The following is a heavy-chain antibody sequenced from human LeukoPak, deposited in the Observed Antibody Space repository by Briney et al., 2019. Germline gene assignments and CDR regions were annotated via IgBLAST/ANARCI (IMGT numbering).Heavy chain of an antibody. D-gene: IGHD2-15*01. V-gene: IGHV1-8*01. CDR1: GYTFTSYD. Sequence: ASVKVSCKASGYTFTSYDINWVRQATGQGLEWMGWMNPDSGNTGYAQKFQGRVTMTRDMSTSTVYMELSSLRSEDTAVYYCARDEVCSGGSCYSRNENWFDPWGQGTLVTVSS. CDR2: MNPDSGNT. CDR3: ARDEVCSGGSCYSRNENWFDP. J-gene: IGHJ5*02.